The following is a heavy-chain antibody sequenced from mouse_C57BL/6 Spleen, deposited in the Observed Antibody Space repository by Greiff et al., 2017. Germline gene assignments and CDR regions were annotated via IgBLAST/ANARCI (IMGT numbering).Heavy chain of an antibody. V-gene: IGHV1-72*01. Sequence: QVQLQQPGAELVKPGASVTLSCKASGYTFTSYWMHWVKQRPGGGLEGIGRIDPNSGGTKYNQKFKSKATLTVDKPSSKAYMQLSSLTSEDSAVYYCARGSYDGYYYAMGYWGKGASVTVSS. J-gene: IGHJ4*01. D-gene: IGHD2-3*01. CDR3: ARGSYDGYYYAMGY. CDR2: IDPNSGGT. CDR1: GYTFTSYW.